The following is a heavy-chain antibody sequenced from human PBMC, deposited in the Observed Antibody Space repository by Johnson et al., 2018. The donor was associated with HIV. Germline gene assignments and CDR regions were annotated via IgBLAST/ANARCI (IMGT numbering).Heavy chain of an antibody. Sequence: LVESGGGLVQPGGSLRLSCAASGFTFSSYAMHWVRQAPGKGLEWVSGIRWNSGSIGYEDSVKGRLSISRDNAKNSLYLQMNSLRAADTAVYSCARVVGSGWFRGAFDIWGQGTMVTVSS. D-gene: IGHD6-19*01. J-gene: IGHJ3*02. CDR2: IRWNSGSI. CDR3: ARVVGSGWFRGAFDI. V-gene: IGHV3-9*01. CDR1: GFTFSSYA.